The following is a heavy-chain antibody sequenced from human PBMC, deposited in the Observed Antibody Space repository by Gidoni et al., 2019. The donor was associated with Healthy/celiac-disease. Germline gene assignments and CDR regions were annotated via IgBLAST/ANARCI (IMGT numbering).Heavy chain of an antibody. J-gene: IGHJ4*02. V-gene: IGHV4-34*01. CDR3: ARRLFRGVILHFDY. CDR2: INHSGST. CDR1: VGSFSGYY. Sequence: QVQLQQWGAGLLKPSETLSLTCAVYVGSFSGYYWSWIRQPPGKGLEWIGEINHSGSTNYNPSLKSRVTISVDTSKNQFSLKLSSVTAADTAVYYCARRLFRGVILHFDYWGQGTLVTVSS. D-gene: IGHD3-16*01.